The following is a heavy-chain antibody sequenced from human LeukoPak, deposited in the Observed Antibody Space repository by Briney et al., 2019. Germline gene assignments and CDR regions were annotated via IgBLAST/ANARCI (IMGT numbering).Heavy chain of an antibody. J-gene: IGHJ4*02. V-gene: IGHV3-53*01. CDR2: IYSGGST. CDR1: GFTVSSNY. D-gene: IGHD5-12*01. CDR3: ARAAPYSGDDYSDY. Sequence: GGSLRLSCAASGFTVSSNYMSWVRQAPGKGLEWVSVIYSGGSTYYADSVKGRFSISRDNSKNTLYLQMNSLRAEDTAVYYCARAAPYSGDDYSDYWGQGTLVIVSS.